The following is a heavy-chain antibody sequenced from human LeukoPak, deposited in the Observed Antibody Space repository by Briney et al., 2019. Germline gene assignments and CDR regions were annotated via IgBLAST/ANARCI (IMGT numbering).Heavy chain of an antibody. J-gene: IGHJ6*02. Sequence: GGSLRLSCAASEFTFSSYWMSWVRQAPGKGLEWVANIKQDGSEKYYVDSVKGRFTISRDNAKNSLYLQMNSLRADDTAVYYCAGCSGGSCYSRGKYGVDVWGQGTTVIVSS. V-gene: IGHV3-7*03. CDR1: EFTFSSYW. CDR3: AGCSGGSCYSRGKYGVDV. D-gene: IGHD2-15*01. CDR2: IKQDGSEK.